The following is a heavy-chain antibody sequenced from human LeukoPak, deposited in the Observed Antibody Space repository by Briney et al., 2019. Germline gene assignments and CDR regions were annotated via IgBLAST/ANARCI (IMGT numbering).Heavy chain of an antibody. V-gene: IGHV4-59*12. Sequence: SETLSLTCTVSGGSISSYYWSWIRQPPGKGLEWIGYIYYSGSTNYNPSLKSRVTISVDTSKNQFSLKLSSVTAADTAVYYCARDPAYHDFWSGPPDAFDIWGQGTMVTVSS. CDR2: IYYSGST. J-gene: IGHJ3*02. CDR1: GGSISSYY. D-gene: IGHD3-3*01. CDR3: ARDPAYHDFWSGPPDAFDI.